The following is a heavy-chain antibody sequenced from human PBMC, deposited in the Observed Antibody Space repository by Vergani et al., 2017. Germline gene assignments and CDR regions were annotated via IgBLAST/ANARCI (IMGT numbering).Heavy chain of an antibody. CDR2: ISSSSSYI. V-gene: IGHV3-21*01. Sequence: EVQLVESGGGLVKPGGSLRPSCAASGFTFSSYSMNWVRQAPGKGLEWVSSISSSSSYIYYADSVKGRFTISRDNAKNSLYLQMNSLRAEDTAVYYCASLGYGSGSSGAHDAFDIWGQGTMVTVSS. D-gene: IGHD3-10*01. CDR3: ASLGYGSGSSGAHDAFDI. CDR1: GFTFSSYS. J-gene: IGHJ3*02.